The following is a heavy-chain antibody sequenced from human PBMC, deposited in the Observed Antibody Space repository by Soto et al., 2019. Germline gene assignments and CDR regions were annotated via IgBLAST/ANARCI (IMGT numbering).Heavy chain of an antibody. CDR1: GFTVSSHY. J-gene: IGHJ6*02. CDR2: IYSGGST. Sequence: GSLRLSCAASGFTVSSHYMSWVRQAPGKGLEWISVIYSGGSTYYADSVEGRFTISRDNSKNTLYLQMNSLRAEDTAVYYCARSRGMDVWGQGTTVTVSS. V-gene: IGHV3-53*01. CDR3: ARSRGMDV.